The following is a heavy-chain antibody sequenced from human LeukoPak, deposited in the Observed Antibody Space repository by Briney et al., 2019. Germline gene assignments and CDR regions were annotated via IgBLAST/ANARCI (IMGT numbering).Heavy chain of an antibody. Sequence: SETLSLTSAVSGGSISSSNWWRWVRQPPGKGLEWIGEIYHTGSTNYIPTLKSRVTISVDKSKNQFSLKLSSVTAVDTAVYYCARGGGGDCYGLWGRGALVTVSS. D-gene: IGHD2-21*02. CDR1: GGSISSSNW. J-gene: IGHJ2*01. CDR3: ARGGGGDCYGL. V-gene: IGHV4-4*02. CDR2: IYHTGST.